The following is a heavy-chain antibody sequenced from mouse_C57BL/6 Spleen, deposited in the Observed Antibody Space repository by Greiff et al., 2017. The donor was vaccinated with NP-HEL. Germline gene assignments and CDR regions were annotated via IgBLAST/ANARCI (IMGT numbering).Heavy chain of an antibody. CDR1: GFTFSNYW. J-gene: IGHJ2*01. CDR2: IRLKSDNYAT. CDR3: TADYKDY. Sequence: EVKLMESGGGLVQPGGSMKLSCVASGFTFSNYWMNWVRQSPEKGLEWVAQIRLKSDNYATHYAESVKGRFTISRDDSKSSFYLQMNNLRAEDTGIYYCTADYKDYWGQGTTLTVSS. V-gene: IGHV6-3*01. D-gene: IGHD1-3*01.